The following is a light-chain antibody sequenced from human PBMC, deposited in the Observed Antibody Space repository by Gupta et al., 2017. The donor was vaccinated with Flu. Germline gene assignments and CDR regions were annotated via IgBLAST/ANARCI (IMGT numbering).Light chain of an antibody. CDR1: SSNIGNNY. Sequence: KVTISSSGSSSNIGNNYVSCYQQLPGTAPKLLIYDNNKRPSGIPDRFSGSKSGTSATLGITGLQTGDEADYYCGTWDSSRSAWVFGGGTKLTVL. CDR3: GTWDSSRSAWV. V-gene: IGLV1-51*01. CDR2: DNN. J-gene: IGLJ3*02.